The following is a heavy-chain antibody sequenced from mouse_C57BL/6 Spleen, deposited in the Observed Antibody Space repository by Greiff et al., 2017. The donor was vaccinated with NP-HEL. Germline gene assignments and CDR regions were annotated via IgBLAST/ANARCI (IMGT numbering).Heavy chain of an antibody. CDR3: ARSHYGSSYGFAY. Sequence: VQLQQSGPELVKPGASVKIPCKASGYTFTDYNMDWVKQSHGKSLEWIGDINPNNGGTIYNQKFKGKATITADTSSNTAYLQLSSLTSEDTAVYYCARSHYGSSYGFAYWGQGTLVTVSA. CDR1: GYTFTDYN. J-gene: IGHJ3*01. D-gene: IGHD1-1*01. CDR2: INPNNGGT. V-gene: IGHV1-18*01.